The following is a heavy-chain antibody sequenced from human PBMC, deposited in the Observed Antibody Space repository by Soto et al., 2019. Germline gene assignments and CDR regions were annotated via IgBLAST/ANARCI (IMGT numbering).Heavy chain of an antibody. J-gene: IGHJ3*02. CDR1: GYTFTSYD. D-gene: IGHD3-22*01. CDR2: MNPNSGNT. CDR3: ASGPFTMIVVVSNHDAFDI. V-gene: IGHV1-8*01. Sequence: QVQLVQSGAEVKKPGASVKVSCKASGYTFTSYDINWVRQDTGQGLEWMGWMNPNSGNTGYAQKVQGRVPMTRNTSISTAYRELRSLKSEDTAVYYCASGPFTMIVVVSNHDAFDIGGKGTMVPVSS.